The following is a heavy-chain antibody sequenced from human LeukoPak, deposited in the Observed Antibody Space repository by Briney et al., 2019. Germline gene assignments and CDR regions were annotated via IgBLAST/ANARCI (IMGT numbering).Heavy chain of an antibody. CDR3: ARVELYWNWFDP. J-gene: IGHJ5*02. V-gene: IGHV1-69*13. CDR1: GYTFTSYD. CDR2: IIPIFGTA. Sequence: ASVKVSCKASGYTFTSYDINWVRQAPGQGLEWMGGIIPIFGTANYAQKFQGRVTITADESTSTAYMELSSLRSEDTAVYYCARVELYWNWFDPWGQGTLVTVSS. D-gene: IGHD3-10*01.